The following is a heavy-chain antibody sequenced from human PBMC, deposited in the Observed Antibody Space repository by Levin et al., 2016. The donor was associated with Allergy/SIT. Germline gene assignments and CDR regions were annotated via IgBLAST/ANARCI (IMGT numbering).Heavy chain of an antibody. CDR2: ISSSSSYI. CDR1: GFTFSSYS. V-gene: IGHV3-21*01. CDR3: AREVDWSGSRMGCCRYMDV. J-gene: IGHJ6*02. Sequence: ETLSLTCAASGFTFSSYSMNWVRQAPGKGLEWVSSISSSSSYIYYADSVKGRFTISRDNAKNSLYLQMNSLRAEDTAVYYCAREVDWSGSRMGCCRYMDVWGQGTTVTVSS. D-gene: IGHD3-3*01.